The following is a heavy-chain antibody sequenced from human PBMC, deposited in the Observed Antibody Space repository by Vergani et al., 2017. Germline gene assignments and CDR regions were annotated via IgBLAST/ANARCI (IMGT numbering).Heavy chain of an antibody. Sequence: QVHLVQSGAEVKKPGSSVKVSCKASGGTFSTYGINWVRQAPGQGLVWMGGITPFFRTPKYAQKFQGRVTITAHESTTTVYMELRSLRSEDTAIYYCARDEIAATGTAGAYDIWGQGTMVTVSS. J-gene: IGHJ3*02. CDR2: ITPFFRTP. CDR3: ARDEIAATGTAGAYDI. D-gene: IGHD6-13*01. V-gene: IGHV1-69*01. CDR1: GGTFSTYG.